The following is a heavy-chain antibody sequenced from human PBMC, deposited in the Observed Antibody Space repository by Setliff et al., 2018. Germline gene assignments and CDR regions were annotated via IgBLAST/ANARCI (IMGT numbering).Heavy chain of an antibody. CDR3: ARDLFSSSWYDH. J-gene: IGHJ5*02. D-gene: IGHD6-19*01. CDR2: TNLVDGET. CDR1: GFTFTGYS. Sequence: ASVKVSCKASGFTFTGYSIHWVRQAPGQGLEWVGWTNLVDGETRYARKFQGRVTMTRDTSITTAYKGISSLTSDDTAVYYCARDLFSSSWYDHWGQGTQVTVSS. V-gene: IGHV1-2*02.